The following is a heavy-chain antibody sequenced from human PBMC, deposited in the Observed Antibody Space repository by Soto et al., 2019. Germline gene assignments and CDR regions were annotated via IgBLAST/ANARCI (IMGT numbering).Heavy chain of an antibody. V-gene: IGHV1-2*02. CDR1: GYTFTGYY. Sequence: ASVKVSCKASGYTFTGYYMHWVRQAPGQGLEWMGWINPNSGGTNYAQKFQGRVTMTRDTSISTAYMELSRLRSDDTAVYYCARSVNPGGRFLEWLPSDYYYGMDVWGQGTTVTVSS. CDR2: INPNSGGT. D-gene: IGHD3-3*01. J-gene: IGHJ6*02. CDR3: ARSVNPGGRFLEWLPSDYYYGMDV.